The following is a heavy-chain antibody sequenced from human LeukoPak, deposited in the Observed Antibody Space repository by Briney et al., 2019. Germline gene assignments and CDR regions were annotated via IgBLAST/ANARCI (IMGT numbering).Heavy chain of an antibody. D-gene: IGHD2-15*01. CDR2: MSYDSSTE. V-gene: IGHV3-30*03. CDR3: ARSGFDY. CDR1: GFTASGYGFSSFA. J-gene: IGHJ4*02. Sequence: GGSLRLSCDGSGFTASGYGFSSFAMYWVRQAPGKGLEWVAVMSYDSSTEYYADSVKGRFTISRDNAKNSLYLQMNSLRAEDTAVYYCARSGFDYWGQGTLVTVSS.